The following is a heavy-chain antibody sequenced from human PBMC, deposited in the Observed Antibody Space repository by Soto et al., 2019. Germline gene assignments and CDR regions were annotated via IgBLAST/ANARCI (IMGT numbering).Heavy chain of an antibody. V-gene: IGHV4-34*01. Sequence: QVQLQQWGAGLLKPSETLSLTCAVYGGSFSGYYWSWIRQPPGKGLEWIGEINHSGSTNYNPSLKSRVTISVDTSKNQFSLKLSSVTAADTAVYYCASIIAAAGRSAGFLYYYYYGMDVWGQGTTVTVSS. D-gene: IGHD6-13*01. CDR1: GGSFSGYY. CDR2: INHSGST. J-gene: IGHJ6*02. CDR3: ASIIAAAGRSAGFLYYYYYGMDV.